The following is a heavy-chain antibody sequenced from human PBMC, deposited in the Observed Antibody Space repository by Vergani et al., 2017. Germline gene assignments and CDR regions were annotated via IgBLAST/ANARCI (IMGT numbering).Heavy chain of an antibody. V-gene: IGHV3-11*05. D-gene: IGHD2-2*01. CDR3: AICTSCYGSHYYGMDV. Sequence: QVQLVESGGGLVKPGGSLRLSCAASGFTFSDYYMSWIRQAPGKGLEWVSYISSSSSYTNYADSVKGRFTSSRDNSKNALYLQMNSLRAQDTAVYYCAICTSCYGSHYYGMDVWGQGTTVTVSS. CDR1: GFTFSDYY. J-gene: IGHJ6*02. CDR2: ISSSSSYT.